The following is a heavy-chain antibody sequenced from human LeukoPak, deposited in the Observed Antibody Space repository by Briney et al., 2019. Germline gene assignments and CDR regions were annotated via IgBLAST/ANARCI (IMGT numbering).Heavy chain of an antibody. CDR2: IRYDGHNK. J-gene: IGHJ4*02. D-gene: IGHD3-10*01. CDR3: AKYYYGSGSQRYFDY. V-gene: IGHV3-30*02. Sequence: PGGSLRLSCAASGFTFSNYGMHWVRQAPGKGLEWVAFIRYDGHNKNYADFVKGRFTISRDNSKNTLYLQMNSLRAVDTAVYYCAKYYYGSGSQRYFDYWGQGTLVTVSS. CDR1: GFTFSNYG.